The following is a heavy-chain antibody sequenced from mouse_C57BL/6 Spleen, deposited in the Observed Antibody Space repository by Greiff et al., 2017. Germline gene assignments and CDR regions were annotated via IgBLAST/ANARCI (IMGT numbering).Heavy chain of an antibody. Sequence: QVQLQQSGAELVRPGTSVKMSCKASGYTFTNYWIGWAKQRPGHGLEWIGDIYPGGGYTNYNEKFKGKATLTADKSSSTAYMQFSSLTSEDSAIYYCARLGLRDYYAMDYGGQGTSVTVSS. CDR3: ARLGLRDYYAMDY. CDR1: GYTFTNYW. D-gene: IGHD2-4*01. CDR2: IYPGGGYT. J-gene: IGHJ4*01. V-gene: IGHV1-63*01.